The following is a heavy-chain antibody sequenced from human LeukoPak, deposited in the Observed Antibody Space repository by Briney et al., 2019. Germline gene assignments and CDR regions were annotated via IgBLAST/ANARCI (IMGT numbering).Heavy chain of an antibody. D-gene: IGHD4/OR15-4a*01. Sequence: PGTSLRLSCAASGFTFSTYGMHWVRQAPGKGLEWVALITYDGYYKYYSDSVKGRFTISSDTSKNTLSLQMNSLRAEDTAVYYCARDRSANSRVYYFDYWGQGTLVTVSS. J-gene: IGHJ4*02. CDR3: ARDRSANSRVYYFDY. CDR2: ITYDGYYK. CDR1: GFTFSTYG. V-gene: IGHV3-30*03.